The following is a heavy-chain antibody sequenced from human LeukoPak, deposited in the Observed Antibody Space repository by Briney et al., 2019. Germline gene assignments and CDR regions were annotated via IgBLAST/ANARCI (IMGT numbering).Heavy chain of an antibody. J-gene: IGHJ4*02. CDR1: GFTFSSYW. CDR2: IKQDGSEK. V-gene: IGHV3-7*01. D-gene: IGHD1-26*01. CDR3: ASDRRSPTPTEGY. Sequence: GGSLRLSCAAPGFTFSSYWMRWVRQAPGKGLERVANIKQDGSEKYYVDSVKGRFTISRDNAKNSLYLQMNSLRAEDTAVYYCASDRRSPTPTEGYWGQGTLVTVSS.